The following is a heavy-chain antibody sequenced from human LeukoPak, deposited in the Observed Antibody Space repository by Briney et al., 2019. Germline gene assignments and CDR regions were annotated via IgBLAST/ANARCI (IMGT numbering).Heavy chain of an antibody. CDR3: ARDKYSVGYYYDSSTDAFDI. V-gene: IGHV3-21*01. Sequence: PGGSLRLSCAASGFTFSSYSMNWVRQAPGKGLEWVSSISSSSSYIYYANSVKGRFTVSRDNAKNSLYLQMSSLRGEDTAVYYCARDKYSVGYYYDSSTDAFDIWGQGTMVTVSS. CDR2: ISSSSSYI. J-gene: IGHJ3*02. CDR1: GFTFSSYS. D-gene: IGHD3-22*01.